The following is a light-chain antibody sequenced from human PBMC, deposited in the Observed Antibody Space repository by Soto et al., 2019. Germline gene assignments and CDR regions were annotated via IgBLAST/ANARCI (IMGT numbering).Light chain of an antibody. CDR3: QQYHSYPGT. CDR1: QSINSW. CDR2: GAS. J-gene: IGKJ1*01. Sequence: IQMTQSPSTLSASIGDRVTITCRASQSINSWLVWYQQQSGKAPNLLIYGASILESGVPSRFSGSGSGTEFTLTIGSLQPDDFATYYCQQYHSYPGTFGQGTKVEVK. V-gene: IGKV1-5*01.